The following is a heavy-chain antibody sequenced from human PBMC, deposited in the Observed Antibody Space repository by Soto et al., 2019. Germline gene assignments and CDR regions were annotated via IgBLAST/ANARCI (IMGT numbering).Heavy chain of an antibody. D-gene: IGHD3-10*01. CDR3: ARPAVVRGVIRPTPSSYFDY. J-gene: IGHJ4*03. CDR2: ISYDGSNK. Sequence: GGSLRLSCAASGFTFSSYGMHWVRQAPGKGLEWVAVISYDGSNKYYADSVKGRFTISRDNSKNTLYLQMNSLRAEDTAVYYCARPAVVRGVIRPTPSSYFDYWGQGTLVTVSS. V-gene: IGHV3-30*19. CDR1: GFTFSSYG.